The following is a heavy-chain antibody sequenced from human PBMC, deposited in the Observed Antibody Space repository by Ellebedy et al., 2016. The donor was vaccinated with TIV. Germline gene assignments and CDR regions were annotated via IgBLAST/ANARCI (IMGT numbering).Heavy chain of an antibody. Sequence: GGSLRLSXTASGFPFSNYAMNWIRQAPGKGPEWVSFISSRTTPIFYADSVKGRFTISRDNAKNSLYLQMDSLRVEDTAIYYCARDQQVASTADYWGQGTLVTASS. V-gene: IGHV3-48*04. D-gene: IGHD6-13*01. J-gene: IGHJ4*02. CDR1: GFPFSNYA. CDR2: ISSRTTPI. CDR3: ARDQQVASTADY.